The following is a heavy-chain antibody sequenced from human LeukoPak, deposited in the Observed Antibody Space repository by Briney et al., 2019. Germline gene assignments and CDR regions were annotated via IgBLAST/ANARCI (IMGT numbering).Heavy chain of an antibody. CDR3: AKGDDYYDSSGYYSFDY. J-gene: IGHJ4*02. V-gene: IGHV3-30*18. CDR1: GFTFSSYG. CDR2: ISYDGSNK. Sequence: GGSLRLSCAASGFTFSSYGMHWVRQAPGKGLEWVAVISYDGSNKYYADSVKGRFTISRDNSKNTLYLQMNSLRAEDTAVYYCAKGDDYYDSSGYYSFDYWGQGTLVTVSS. D-gene: IGHD3-22*01.